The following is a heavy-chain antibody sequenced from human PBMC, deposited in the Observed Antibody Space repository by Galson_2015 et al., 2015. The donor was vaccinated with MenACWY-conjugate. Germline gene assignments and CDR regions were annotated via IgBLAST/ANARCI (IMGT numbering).Heavy chain of an antibody. J-gene: IGHJ6*02. V-gene: IGHV1-2*04. CDR3: AKGGPIGDEHKLAAGYCLYGMDV. D-gene: IGHD1-26*01. CDR2: VNANSGVA. Sequence: SVRGSCKASGYTVTLYYSHWVRHSPVQGRVGMGWVNANSGVANFAHKFQVWVTMTRDTSINTGYMELSRLRSDVTAVYYRAKGGPIGDEHKLAAGYCLYGMDVWGQGTTVTVS. CDR1: GYTVTLYY.